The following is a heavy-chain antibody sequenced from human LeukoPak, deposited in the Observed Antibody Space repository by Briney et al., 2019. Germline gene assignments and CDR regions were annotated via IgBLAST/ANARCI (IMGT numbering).Heavy chain of an antibody. Sequence: RRAPEHEQEWVSSISSSSSYIYYADSVKGRFTISRDNAKNSLYLQMNRLRAEDTAVYYCARDSTIVGATTSDYWGQGTLVTVSS. D-gene: IGHD1-26*01. J-gene: IGHJ4*02. CDR3: ARDSTIVGATTSDY. V-gene: IGHV3-21*01. CDR2: ISSSSSYI.